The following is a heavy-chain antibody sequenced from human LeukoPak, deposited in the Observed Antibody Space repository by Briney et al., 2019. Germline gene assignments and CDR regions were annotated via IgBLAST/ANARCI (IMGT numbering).Heavy chain of an antibody. V-gene: IGHV3-30*19. J-gene: IGHJ4*02. CDR3: ARKAMSFSEWLLYFDY. CDR1: GFTFSSYG. D-gene: IGHD5-12*01. Sequence: QPGGSLRLSCAASGFTFSSYGMHWVRQAPGKGLEWVAVISYDGSNKYYADSVKGRFTISRDNSKNTLYLQMNSLRAEDTAVYYCARKAMSFSEWLLYFDYWGQGTLVTVSS. CDR2: ISYDGSNK.